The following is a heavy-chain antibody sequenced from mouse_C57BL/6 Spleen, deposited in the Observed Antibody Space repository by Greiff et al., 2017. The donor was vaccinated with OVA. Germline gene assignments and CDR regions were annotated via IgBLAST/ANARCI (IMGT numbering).Heavy chain of an antibody. Sequence: VKLQQPGAELVKPGASVKLSCKASGYTFTSYWMQWVKQRPGQGLEWIGEIDPSASYTNYNQKFKGKATLTVDTSSGTAYMQLSSLTSEDSAVYYCARRTAAVFDYWGQGTTLTVSS. J-gene: IGHJ2*01. CDR3: ARRTAAVFDY. CDR2: IDPSASYT. CDR1: GYTFTSYW. V-gene: IGHV1-50*01.